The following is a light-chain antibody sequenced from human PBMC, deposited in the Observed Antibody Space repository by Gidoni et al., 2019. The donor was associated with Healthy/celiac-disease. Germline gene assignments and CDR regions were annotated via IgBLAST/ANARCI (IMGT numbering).Light chain of an antibody. Sequence: IVLTQPPGTLSLSPGERATLSCRASQSVSSSYLAWYQQKPGKAPRLLIYAASSRATGIPDRFSGSGSGTDFTLTISRLEPEVFAVYYCQQYGSSPQTFGQXTKVEIK. CDR3: QQYGSSPQT. J-gene: IGKJ1*01. V-gene: IGKV3-20*01. CDR1: QSVSSSY. CDR2: AAS.